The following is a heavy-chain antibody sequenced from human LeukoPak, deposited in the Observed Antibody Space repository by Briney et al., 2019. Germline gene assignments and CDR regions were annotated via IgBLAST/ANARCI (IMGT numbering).Heavy chain of an antibody. J-gene: IGHJ4*02. CDR3: ARFTDVPPKLSFDY. CDR1: GGSFSGYY. V-gene: IGHV4-34*01. CDR2: INHSGST. Sequence: PSETLSLTCAVYGGSFSGYYWSWIRQPPGKGLEWIGEINHSGSTNYNPSLKSRVTISVDTSKNQFSLKLSSVTAADTAVYYCARFTDVPPKLSFDYWGQGTLVTVSS. D-gene: IGHD6-6*01.